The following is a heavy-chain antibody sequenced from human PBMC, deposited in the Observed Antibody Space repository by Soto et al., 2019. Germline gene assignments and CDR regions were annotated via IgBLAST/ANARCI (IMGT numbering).Heavy chain of an antibody. Sequence: GGSLRLSCAASGFTFSSYAIHWVRQAPGKGLEWVAVISYDGSNKYYADSVKGRFTISRDNSKNTLYLQMNSLRAEDTAVYYCARSAYYDILTGYYPIDYWGQGTLVTVSS. V-gene: IGHV3-30-3*01. CDR1: GFTFSSYA. D-gene: IGHD3-9*01. CDR3: ARSAYYDILTGYYPIDY. J-gene: IGHJ4*02. CDR2: ISYDGSNK.